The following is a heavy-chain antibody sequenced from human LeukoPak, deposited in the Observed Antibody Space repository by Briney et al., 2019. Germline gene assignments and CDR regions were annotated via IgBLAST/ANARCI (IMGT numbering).Heavy chain of an antibody. V-gene: IGHV3-30*18. CDR3: AKDDLRYFDWLLPRHNVNFDY. J-gene: IGHJ4*02. CDR1: GFTFSTYG. Sequence: GRSLRLSCAASGFTFSTYGMHWIRQAPGKGLEWVAVISYDGSNKYYADSVKGRFTISRDNSKNTLYLQMNSLRAEDTAVYYCAKDDLRYFDWLLPRHNVNFDYWGQGTLVTVSS. D-gene: IGHD3-9*01. CDR2: ISYDGSNK.